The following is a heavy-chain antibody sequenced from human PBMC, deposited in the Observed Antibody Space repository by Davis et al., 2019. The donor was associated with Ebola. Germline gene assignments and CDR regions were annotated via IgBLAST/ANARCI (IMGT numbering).Heavy chain of an antibody. CDR1: GGTFSSYS. D-gene: IGHD3-10*01. Sequence: ASVKVSCKASGGTFSSYSISWVRQAPGQGLEWMGIINPSGGSTSYAQKFQGRVTMTRDTSTSTVYMELSSLRSEDTAVYYCGRDVGPNDYWGQGTLVTVSS. V-gene: IGHV1-46*01. CDR3: GRDVGPNDY. J-gene: IGHJ4*02. CDR2: INPSGGST.